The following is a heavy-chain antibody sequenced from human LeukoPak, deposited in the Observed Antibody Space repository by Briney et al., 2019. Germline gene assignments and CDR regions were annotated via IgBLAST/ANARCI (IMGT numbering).Heavy chain of an antibody. Sequence: ASVKVSCKASGYTFTGYYMHWVRQAPGQGLEWMGWISAYNGNTNYAQKLQGRVTMTTDTSTSTAYMELRSLRSDDTAVYYCARIVGGWPLVDWGQGTLVTVSS. CDR1: GYTFTGYY. CDR3: ARIVGGWPLVD. CDR2: ISAYNGNT. D-gene: IGHD6-19*01. V-gene: IGHV1-18*04. J-gene: IGHJ4*02.